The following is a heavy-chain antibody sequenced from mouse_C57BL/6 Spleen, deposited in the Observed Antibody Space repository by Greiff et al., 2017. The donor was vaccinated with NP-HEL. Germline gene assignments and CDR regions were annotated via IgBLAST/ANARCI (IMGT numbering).Heavy chain of an antibody. CDR1: GYSITSGYY. D-gene: IGHD2-4*01. Sequence: ESGPGLVKPSQSLSLTCSVTGYSITSGYYWNWIRQFPGNNLEWMGYISYDGSNNYNPSLKNRISITRDTSKNQFFLKLNSVTTEDTATYYCAREDDYDVTFAYWGQGTLVTVSA. CDR3: AREDDYDVTFAY. V-gene: IGHV3-6*01. CDR2: ISYDGSN. J-gene: IGHJ3*01.